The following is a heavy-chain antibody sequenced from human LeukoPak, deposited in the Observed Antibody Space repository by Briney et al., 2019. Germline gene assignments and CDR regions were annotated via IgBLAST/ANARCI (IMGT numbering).Heavy chain of an antibody. V-gene: IGHV3-23*01. CDR2: ISGSGGST. CDR3: ATTRDSSSWLGGY. D-gene: IGHD6-13*01. J-gene: IGHJ4*02. CDR1: GFTFSNYA. Sequence: PGGSLRLSCAASGFTFSNYAMNWVRQAPGKGLERVSAISGSGGSTYFADSVKGRFTVSRDNSKNTLYLQMNSLRAEDTAVYYCATTRDSSSWLGGYWGRGTLVTVSS.